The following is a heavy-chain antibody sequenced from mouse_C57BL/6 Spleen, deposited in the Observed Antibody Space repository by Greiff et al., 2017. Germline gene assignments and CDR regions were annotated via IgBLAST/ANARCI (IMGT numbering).Heavy chain of an antibody. CDR2: IYPGDGDT. V-gene: IGHV1-82*01. CDR1: GYAFSSSW. CDR3: ARRGYGSRPLYAMDY. Sequence: VQLQQSGPELVKPGASVTISCKASGYAFSSSWMNWVKQRPGKGLEWIGRIYPGDGDTNYNGKFKGKATLTADKSSSTAYMQLSSLTSEDSAVYFCARRGYGSRPLYAMDYWGQGTSVTVSS. D-gene: IGHD1-1*01. J-gene: IGHJ4*01.